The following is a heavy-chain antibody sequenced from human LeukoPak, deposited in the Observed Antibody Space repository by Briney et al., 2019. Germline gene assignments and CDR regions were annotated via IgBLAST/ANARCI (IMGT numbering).Heavy chain of an antibody. D-gene: IGHD2-15*01. CDR1: GFTFSNYA. CDR2: ISGSGGST. V-gene: IGHV3-23*01. J-gene: IGHJ4*02. Sequence: GGSLRLSCAASGFTFSNYALSWVRQAPGKGLEWVSDISGSGGSTYYADSVKGRFTISRDNSKNTMYLQMNSLRAEDTAVYYCAKEVIVVVVAATPDYWGQGTLVTVSS. CDR3: AKEVIVVVVAATPDY.